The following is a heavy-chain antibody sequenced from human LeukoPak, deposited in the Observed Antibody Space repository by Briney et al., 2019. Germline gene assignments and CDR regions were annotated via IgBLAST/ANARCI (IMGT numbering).Heavy chain of an antibody. D-gene: IGHD4-17*01. J-gene: IGHJ5*02. CDR2: ISSSSSYI. Sequence: PGGSLRLSCAASGFTFSSYAMSWVRQAPGKGLEWVSSISSSSSYIYYADSVKGRFTISRDNAKNSPYLQMNSLRAEDTAVYYCARGGSDYGDYGYNWFDPWGQGTLVTVSS. V-gene: IGHV3-21*01. CDR3: ARGGSDYGDYGYNWFDP. CDR1: GFTFSSYA.